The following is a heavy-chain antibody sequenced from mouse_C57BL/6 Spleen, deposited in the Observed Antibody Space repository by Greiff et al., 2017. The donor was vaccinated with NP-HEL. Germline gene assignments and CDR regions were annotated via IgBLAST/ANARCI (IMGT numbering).Heavy chain of an antibody. Sequence: VQLQQSGAELVRPGASVTLSCKASGYTFTDYEMHWVKQTPVHGLEWIGAIDPETGGTAYNQKFKGKAILTADKSSSTAYMELRSLTSEDSAVYYCTRSGDERAWFAYWGQGTLVTVSA. CDR2: IDPETGGT. CDR3: TRSGDERAWFAY. CDR1: GYTFTDYE. J-gene: IGHJ3*01. V-gene: IGHV1-15*01. D-gene: IGHD3-1*01.